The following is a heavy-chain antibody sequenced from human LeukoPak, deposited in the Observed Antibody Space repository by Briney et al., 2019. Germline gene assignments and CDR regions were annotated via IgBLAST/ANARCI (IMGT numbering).Heavy chain of an antibody. D-gene: IGHD6-13*01. CDR3: AGGMGYSINWYAY. J-gene: IGHJ5*01. V-gene: IGHV1-2*02. Sequence: ASVKVSCKTSGYTFTGYYIHWVRQAPGQGLEWMGWINPNSGGTNYAQRFQGRVTMTRDTSITTAYMELSRLSSDDSAVYYCAGGMGYSINWYAYWGQGTLVTVSS. CDR1: GYTFTGYY. CDR2: INPNSGGT.